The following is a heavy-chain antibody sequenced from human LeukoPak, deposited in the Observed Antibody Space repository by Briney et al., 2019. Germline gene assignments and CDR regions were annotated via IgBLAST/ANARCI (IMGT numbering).Heavy chain of an antibody. D-gene: IGHD6-6*01. V-gene: IGHV4-59*08. CDR3: ARQKYSSFFNWFDP. Sequence: KPSETLSLTCTVSGGSMSSYYWSWIRQPPGKGLEWIGYIYYSGSINYNPSLKSRVTISVDTSKNQFSLWLSSVTAADTAVYYCARQKYSSFFNWFDPWGQGTLVTVSS. J-gene: IGHJ5*02. CDR1: GGSMSSYY. CDR2: IYYSGSI.